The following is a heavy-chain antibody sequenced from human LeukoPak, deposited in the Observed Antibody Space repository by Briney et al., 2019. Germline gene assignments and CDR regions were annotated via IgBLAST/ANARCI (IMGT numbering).Heavy chain of an antibody. V-gene: IGHV4-30-4*08. CDR2: IYYSGST. CDR1: GGSFSGYY. J-gene: IGHJ4*02. Sequence: PSETLSLTCAVYGGSFSGYYWSWIRQPPGMGLEWIGYIYYSGSTYYNPSLKSRVTISVDTSKNQFSLKLSSVTAADTAVYYCARVNSSGWRKGGPDYWGQGTLVTVSS. D-gene: IGHD6-19*01. CDR3: ARVNSSGWRKGGPDY.